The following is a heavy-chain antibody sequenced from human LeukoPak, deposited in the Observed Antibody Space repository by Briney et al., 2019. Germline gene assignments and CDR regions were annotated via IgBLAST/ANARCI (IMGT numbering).Heavy chain of an antibody. V-gene: IGHV3-66*02. J-gene: IGHJ5*02. CDR2: IYSDGST. CDR1: GFASSTNY. D-gene: IGHD1-26*01. CDR3: ARDQRSESYYPWGWFDP. Sequence: QSGGSLRLSCAASGFASSTNYLSWVRQAPGKGPEWVSVIYSDGSTYYTDSVKGRFTISRDNSKNTLYLQMNSLRPENTAVYYCARDQRSESYYPWGWFDPWGQGTLVTVSS.